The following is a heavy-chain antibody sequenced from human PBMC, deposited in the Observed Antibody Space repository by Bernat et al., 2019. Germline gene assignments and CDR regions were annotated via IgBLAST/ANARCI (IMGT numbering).Heavy chain of an antibody. D-gene: IGHD2-15*01. V-gene: IGHV3-48*02. CDR2: ISSGGRTI. J-gene: IGHJ3*02. Sequence: EGQLVESGGGLVQPGGSLRLSCAVSGFTFSTDSMNWVRQAPGKGLEWVSYISSGGRTIYHAGSVKGRLTIARDNAKNSLYLPMNTLRDDDTPVYYCASDLKDGCPMPDHLDIWGQATMVTVSS. CDR1: GFTFSTDS. CDR3: ASDLKDGCPMPDHLDI.